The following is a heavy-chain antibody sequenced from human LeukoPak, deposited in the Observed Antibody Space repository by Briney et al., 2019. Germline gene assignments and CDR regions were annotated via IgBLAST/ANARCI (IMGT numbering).Heavy chain of an antibody. J-gene: IGHJ4*02. Sequence: PSETLSLTCAVYGGSFSGYYWSWIRQPPGKGLEWIGEINHSGSTNYNPSLKSRVTISVDTSKNQFSLKLSSVTAADTAVYYCARIDIRSFDYWGQGTLVTVSS. CDR2: INHSGST. CDR3: ARIDIRSFDY. V-gene: IGHV4-34*01. D-gene: IGHD1-14*01. CDR1: GGSFSGYY.